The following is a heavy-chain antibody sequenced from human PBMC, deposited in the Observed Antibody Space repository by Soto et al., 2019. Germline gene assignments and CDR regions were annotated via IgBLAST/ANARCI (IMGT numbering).Heavy chain of an antibody. CDR2: SYYSGST. V-gene: IGHV4-59*08. CDR1: GGSISSYY. CDR3: ARMGFLEWPAAIN. D-gene: IGHD3-3*01. J-gene: IGHJ4*02. Sequence: QVQLQESGPGLVKPSETLSLTCTVSGGSISSYYWSWIRQPPGKGLEWIGYSYYSGSTNYNPSLKSRVTISVDTSKNQFSLKLSSVTAADTAVYYCARMGFLEWPAAINWGQGTLVTVSS.